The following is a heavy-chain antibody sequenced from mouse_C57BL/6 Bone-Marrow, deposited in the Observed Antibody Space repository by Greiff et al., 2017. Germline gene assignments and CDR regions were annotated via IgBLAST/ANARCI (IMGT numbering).Heavy chain of an antibody. CDR2: IHPNSGST. Sequence: VQLQQPGAELVKPGASVKLSCKASGYTFTSYWMHRVKQRPGQGLEWIGMIHPNSGSTNYNEKFKSKATLTVDKSSSTAYMQLSSLTSEDSAVYCCASECGSSYGWVADWGQGTLVTVSA. J-gene: IGHJ3*01. CDR3: ASECGSSYGWVAD. V-gene: IGHV1-64*01. D-gene: IGHD1-1*01. CDR1: GYTFTSYW.